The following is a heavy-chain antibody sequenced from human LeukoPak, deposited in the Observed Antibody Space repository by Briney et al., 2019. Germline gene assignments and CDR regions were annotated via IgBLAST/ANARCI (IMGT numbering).Heavy chain of an antibody. V-gene: IGHV1-2*04. CDR3: ARGILGYYYYGMDV. Sequence: ASVKVSCKASRYTFTDYYMHWVRQAPGQGPEWMGWINPNSGDTNYAQKFQGWVTMTRDTSISTAYMELSRLRSDDTAVYYCARGILGYYYYGMDVWGQGTTVTVSS. CDR1: RYTFTDYY. CDR2: INPNSGDT. D-gene: IGHD3-3*02. J-gene: IGHJ6*02.